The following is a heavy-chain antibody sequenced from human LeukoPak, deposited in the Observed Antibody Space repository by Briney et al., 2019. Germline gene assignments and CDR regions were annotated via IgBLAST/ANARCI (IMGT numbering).Heavy chain of an antibody. J-gene: IGHJ4*02. Sequence: SETLSLTCTVSGGSLTSYYWSWVRQSPGKGLEWIGSIYSSGESSHNPSLKSRVTISVDTAQNQFSLSLTSVTAAAVGVYFCGRGGGGSMWSGHYRLFDFWGQGTLITVSS. D-gene: IGHD4-17*01. CDR1: GGSLTSYY. CDR2: IYSSGES. V-gene: IGHV4-59*01. CDR3: GRGGGGSMWSGHYRLFDF.